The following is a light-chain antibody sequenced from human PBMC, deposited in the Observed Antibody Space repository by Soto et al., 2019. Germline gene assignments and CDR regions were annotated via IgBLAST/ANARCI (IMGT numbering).Light chain of an antibody. CDR3: KQLNGYHLA. CDR1: QAMSTY. Sequence: DIQLTQSPSFLSAFVGDTVTITCRASQAMSTYLAWYQQKPGKVPKLLIRSASTLQSGVPPRFSGGGSGTEFTLKIRTLQPHESGIYYCKQLNGYHLAFGGGTNVEIK. CDR2: SAS. V-gene: IGKV1-9*01. J-gene: IGKJ4*01.